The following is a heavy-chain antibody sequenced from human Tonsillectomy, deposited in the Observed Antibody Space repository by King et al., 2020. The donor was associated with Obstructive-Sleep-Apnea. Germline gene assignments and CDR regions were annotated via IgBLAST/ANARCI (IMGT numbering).Heavy chain of an antibody. CDR1: GGSFSGYY. D-gene: IGHD3-10*01. CDR3: ARIRSAFGSGGNYAFDI. Sequence: VQLQQWGAGLLKPSETLSLTCAVYGGSFSGYYWSWIRQPPGKALEWIGEINHSGNTNYNPSLKSPVTISVDTPKNQFSLKLNCVNAADTAVYYCARIRSAFGSGGNYAFDIWRQGTVVTVSS. CDR2: INHSGNT. J-gene: IGHJ3*02. V-gene: IGHV4-34*01.